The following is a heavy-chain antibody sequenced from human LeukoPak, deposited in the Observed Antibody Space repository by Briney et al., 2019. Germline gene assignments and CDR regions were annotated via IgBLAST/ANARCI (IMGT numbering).Heavy chain of an antibody. CDR3: ARTSYYYDSSGYRQGAFDI. CDR2: IHHSGST. Sequence: SETLSLTCIISGGSSSSGRYSWSWIRQPPGKGLEWIGYIHHSGSTNYNPSLKSRVSISLNMSKTRFSLKLSSVTAADTAVYFCARTSYYYDSSGYRQGAFDIWGQGTMVTVSS. V-gene: IGHV4-30-2*01. CDR1: GGSSSSGRYS. D-gene: IGHD3-22*01. J-gene: IGHJ3*02.